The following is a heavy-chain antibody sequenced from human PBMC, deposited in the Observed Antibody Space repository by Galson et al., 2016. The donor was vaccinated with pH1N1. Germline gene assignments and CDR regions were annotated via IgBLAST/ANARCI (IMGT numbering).Heavy chain of an antibody. CDR2: ISRMSGAP. V-gene: IGHV1-69*05. CDR1: GYIFSGYY. Sequence: SVKVSCKASGYIFSGYYIHWVRQAPGQGLEWMGGISRMSGAPNYAHHFQDRVTITTDDSTSTAYMELRGLRSEDTAVYYCARGGSYYDYWGQGTLVTVAS. D-gene: IGHD1-26*01. CDR3: ARGGSYYDY. J-gene: IGHJ4*02.